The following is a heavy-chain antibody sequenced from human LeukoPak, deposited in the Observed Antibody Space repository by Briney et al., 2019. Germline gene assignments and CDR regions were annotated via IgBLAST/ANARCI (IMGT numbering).Heavy chain of an antibody. J-gene: IGHJ4*02. CDR1: GGSISSSSYY. D-gene: IGHD6-13*01. V-gene: IGHV4-39*01. CDR3: ARHPGSSWIFDY. CDR2: IYYSGST. Sequence: PSETLSLTCTVSGGSISSSSYYWGWIRQPPGKGLEWIGSIYYSGSTYYNPSLKSRVTISVDTSKNQFSLKLSSVTAADTAVYYCARHPGSSWIFDYWGQGTLVTVSS.